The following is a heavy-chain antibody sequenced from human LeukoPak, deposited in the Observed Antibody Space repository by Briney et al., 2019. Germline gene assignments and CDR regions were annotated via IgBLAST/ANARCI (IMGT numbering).Heavy chain of an antibody. CDR3: GRDESVSGPTTFDS. V-gene: IGHV3-74*01. Sequence: GGSLRLSCAASGFTFSDYWMHWVRQVPGKGLVWVSRINTDGRSTIYADSVKGRFTISRDNAKNTLYLQMNSLRGEDTGVYYCGRDESVSGPTTFDSWGQGTLVTVSS. J-gene: IGHJ4*02. CDR2: INTDGRST. D-gene: IGHD6-19*01. CDR1: GFTFSDYW.